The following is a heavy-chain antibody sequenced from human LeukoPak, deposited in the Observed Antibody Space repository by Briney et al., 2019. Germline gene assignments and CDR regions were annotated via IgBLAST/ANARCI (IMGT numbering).Heavy chain of an antibody. V-gene: IGHV4-59*01. CDR1: GGSISSYY. J-gene: IGHJ4*02. Sequence: PSETLSLTCTVSGGSISSYYWSWIRQPPGKGLEWIGYIYYSGSTNYNPSLKSRVTISVDTSKNQFSLKLSSATAADTAVYYCARTYDRYCSSTSCFGYWGQGTLVTVSS. D-gene: IGHD2-2*01. CDR3: ARTYDRYCSSTSCFGY. CDR2: IYYSGST.